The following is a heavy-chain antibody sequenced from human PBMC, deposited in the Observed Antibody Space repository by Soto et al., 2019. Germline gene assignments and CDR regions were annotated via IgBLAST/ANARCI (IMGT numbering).Heavy chain of an antibody. CDR2: ISGSGGST. D-gene: IGHD3-3*01. CDR1: GFTFSSYA. J-gene: IGHJ4*02. V-gene: IGHV3-23*01. CDR3: AKATNDFWSGYSSSPYFDY. Sequence: GGSLRLSCAASGFTFSSYAMSWVRQAPGKGLEWVSAISGSGGSTYYADSVKGRFTISRDNSKNTLYLQMNSLRAEDTAVYYCAKATNDFWSGYSSSPYFDYWGQGTLVTVSS.